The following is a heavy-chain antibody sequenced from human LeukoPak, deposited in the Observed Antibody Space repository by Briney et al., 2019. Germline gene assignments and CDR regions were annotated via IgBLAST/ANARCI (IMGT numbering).Heavy chain of an antibody. CDR2: IHYSGTT. Sequence: SETLSLTCTVSGGSISACYWSWIRQPPGKGLEWIGYIHYSGTTNYYPSLKSRVTIALDMSKNQFSLKLNSVTAADTAVYYCARFGTSSSRFFDQWGQGTLVTVSS. J-gene: IGHJ4*02. CDR3: ARFGTSSSRFFDQ. CDR1: GGSISACY. V-gene: IGHV4-59*01. D-gene: IGHD6-6*01.